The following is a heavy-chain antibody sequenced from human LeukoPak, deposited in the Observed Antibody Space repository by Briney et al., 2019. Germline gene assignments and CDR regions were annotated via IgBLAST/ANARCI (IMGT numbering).Heavy chain of an antibody. J-gene: IGHJ6*02. CDR1: GYTFTIYG. CDR2: ISAYNGNT. D-gene: IGHD3-3*01. V-gene: IGHV1-18*01. Sequence: GASVKVSFKASGYTFTIYGISWVRQAPGQGGEWMGWISAYNGNTNYAQKLQGRVTITTDTSTSTAYMELRSLRSDDTAVYYCARAISESGYRYYYYYGMDVWGQGTTVTVSS. CDR3: ARAISESGYRYYYYYGMDV.